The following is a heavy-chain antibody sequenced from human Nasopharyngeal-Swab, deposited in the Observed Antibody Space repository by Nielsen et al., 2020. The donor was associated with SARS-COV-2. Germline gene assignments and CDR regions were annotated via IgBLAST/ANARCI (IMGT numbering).Heavy chain of an antibody. CDR3: ARDRDTAMVAYYYYYGMDV. V-gene: IGHV3-30-3*01. CDR2: ISYDGSNK. J-gene: IGHJ6*02. CDR1: GFTFSSYW. Sequence: GESLKISCAASGFTFSSYWMSWVRQAPGKGLEWVAVISYDGSNKYYADSVKGRFTISRDNSKNMLYLQMNSLRAEDTAVYYCARDRDTAMVAYYYYYGMDVWGQGTTVTVSS. D-gene: IGHD5-18*01.